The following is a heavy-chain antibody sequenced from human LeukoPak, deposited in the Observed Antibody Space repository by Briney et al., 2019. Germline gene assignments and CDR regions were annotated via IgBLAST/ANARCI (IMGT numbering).Heavy chain of an antibody. V-gene: IGHV1-18*01. Sequence: ASVKVSCKASGHTFTSYGISWVRQAPGQGLEWMGWISAYNGNTNYAQKLQGRVTMTTDTSTSTAYMELRSLRSDDTAVYYCAVEGYYDSSGYYYQNDYWGQGTLVTVSS. D-gene: IGHD3-22*01. CDR2: ISAYNGNT. J-gene: IGHJ4*02. CDR3: AVEGYYDSSGYYYQNDY. CDR1: GHTFTSYG.